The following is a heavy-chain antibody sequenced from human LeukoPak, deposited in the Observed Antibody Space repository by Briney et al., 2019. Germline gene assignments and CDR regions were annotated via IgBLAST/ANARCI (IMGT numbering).Heavy chain of an antibody. J-gene: IGHJ4*02. CDR3: AIARLYYYDSSCYYLHY. D-gene: IGHD3-22*01. V-gene: IGHV3-48*01. CDR1: GFTFSSYS. CDR2: ISSSSSTI. Sequence: GXXLRLSCPAYGFTFSSYSMNWVRQAPGKGLEWVSYISSSSSTIYYADSVKGRFTISRDNDKNSMYMQMNRLRAEDTAVYYCAIARLYYYDSSCYYLHYWGQGTLVTVSS.